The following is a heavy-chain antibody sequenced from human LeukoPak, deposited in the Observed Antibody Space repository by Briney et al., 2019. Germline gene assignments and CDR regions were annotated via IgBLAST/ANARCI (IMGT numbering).Heavy chain of an antibody. D-gene: IGHD6-19*01. CDR1: GFTFSDYY. V-gene: IGHV3-11*06. Sequence: PGGSLRLSCAASGFTFSDYYMSWIRQAPGKGLEWVSYISSSSSYTNYADSVKGRFTISRDNAKNSLYLQMNSLRAEDTAVYYCARDLAKGAVAGTFDYWGQGTLVTVSS. CDR2: ISSSSSYT. J-gene: IGHJ4*02. CDR3: ARDLAKGAVAGTFDY.